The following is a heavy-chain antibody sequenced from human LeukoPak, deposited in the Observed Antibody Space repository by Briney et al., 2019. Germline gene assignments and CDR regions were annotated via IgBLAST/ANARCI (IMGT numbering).Heavy chain of an antibody. Sequence: PGGSLRLSCAASGLTVSSNYMSGVRQAPGKGLEWVSDIYSGGSTYYADSVKGRFTISRDNSKNTLYLQMNSLRAEDTAVYYCARERVENQPLVGGNYWGQGTLVTVSS. V-gene: IGHV3-66*01. CDR3: ARERVENQPLVGGNY. CDR1: GLTVSSNY. CDR2: IYSGGST. J-gene: IGHJ4*02. D-gene: IGHD6-6*01.